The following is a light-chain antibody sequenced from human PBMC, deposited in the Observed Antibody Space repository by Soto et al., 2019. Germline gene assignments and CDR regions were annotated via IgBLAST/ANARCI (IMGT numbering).Light chain of an antibody. J-gene: IGKJ2*01. Sequence: EIVMTQSPATLSVSPGERATLSCRASQSVSSNFAWYQQKPGQAPRLLIHGASTRATGIPARFSGSGSGSAFTCNYSCLECGDFAVYYCQQYNNWPQYTCVQGTKMEIK. V-gene: IGKV3-15*01. CDR3: QQYNNWPQYT. CDR2: GAS. CDR1: QSVSSN.